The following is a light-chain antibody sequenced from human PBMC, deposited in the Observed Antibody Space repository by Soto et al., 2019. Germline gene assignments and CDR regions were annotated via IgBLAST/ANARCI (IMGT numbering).Light chain of an antibody. CDR3: QSYDSSLSGHVV. CDR2: GNS. Sequence: QSALTQPPSVSGAPGQRVTISCTGSSSNIGAGYDVHWYQQLPGTAPKLLIYGNSNRPSGVPDRFSGSKSGTSASLAITGLQAEEEADYYCQSYDSSLSGHVVFGGGTKLTVL. CDR1: SSNIGAGYD. V-gene: IGLV1-40*01. J-gene: IGLJ2*01.